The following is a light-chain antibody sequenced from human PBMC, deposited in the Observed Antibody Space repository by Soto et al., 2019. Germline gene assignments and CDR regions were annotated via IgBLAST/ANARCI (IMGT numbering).Light chain of an antibody. J-gene: IGLJ1*01. V-gene: IGLV3-21*01. Sequence: SYELTQPPSVSVAPGKTARITCGGNNIGTKGVHWYQQKPGQAPVLVISSDSDRPSGIPERFSGTNSGNTATLTISRVEAGDEADYYCQVWDIDTDFYVVATGTKLTVL. CDR2: SDS. CDR1: NIGTKG. CDR3: QVWDIDTDFYV.